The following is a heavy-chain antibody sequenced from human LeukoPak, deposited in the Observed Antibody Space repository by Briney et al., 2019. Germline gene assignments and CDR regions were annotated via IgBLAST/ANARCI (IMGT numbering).Heavy chain of an antibody. J-gene: IGHJ4*02. CDR2: INSDGSST. Sequence: PGGSLRLSCAASGFTFSSYWMHWVRQAPGKGLLWVSRINSDGSSTSYADSVKGRFTISRDNAKNTLYLQMNSLRAEDTAVYYCARAFPYEPFDYWGQGTLVTVSS. D-gene: IGHD3-22*01. CDR3: ARAFPYEPFDY. V-gene: IGHV3-74*01. CDR1: GFTFSSYW.